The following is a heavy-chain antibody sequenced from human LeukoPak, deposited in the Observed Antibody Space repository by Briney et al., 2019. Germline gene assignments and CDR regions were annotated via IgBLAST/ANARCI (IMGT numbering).Heavy chain of an antibody. J-gene: IGHJ4*02. V-gene: IGHV4-59*01. D-gene: IGHD5-24*01. Sequence: SETLSLTCTVSGGSISSYYWSWIRQPPGKGLEWIGYIYYSGSTNYNPSLKSRVTISVDTSKNQFSLKLSFVTAADTAVYYCAAQRASPGGDYWGQGTLVTASS. CDR1: GGSISSYY. CDR3: AAQRASPGGDY. CDR2: IYYSGST.